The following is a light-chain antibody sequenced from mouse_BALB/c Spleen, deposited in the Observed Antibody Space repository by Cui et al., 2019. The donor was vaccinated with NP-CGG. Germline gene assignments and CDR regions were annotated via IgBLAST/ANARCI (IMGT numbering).Light chain of an antibody. Sequence: HAVLSHESLLTTPPGETVTLTCLSSTGAVTTSNYANWVQEKPDHLFTGLIGGTNNRAPGVPARFSGSLIGDKAALTITGTQTEDEAIYFCALWYSNHWVFGGGTKLTVL. J-gene: IGLJ1*01. CDR2: GTN. CDR1: TGAVTTSNY. CDR3: ALWYSNHWV. V-gene: IGLV1*01.